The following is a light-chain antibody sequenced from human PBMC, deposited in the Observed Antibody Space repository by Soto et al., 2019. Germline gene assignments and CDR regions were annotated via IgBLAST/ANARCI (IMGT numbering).Light chain of an antibody. V-gene: IGKV1-39*01. CDR3: QQSYSTPGT. J-gene: IGKJ1*01. CDR1: QSISNY. CDR2: AAS. Sequence: DIQMTQSPSSLSASVGDRVTITCRASQSISNYLNWYQQKPGKAPKLLIYAASSLQSGVPSRFSGSGSGTDFTLTISSLRPEDFATYYCQQSYSTPGTFGQGTKVEIK.